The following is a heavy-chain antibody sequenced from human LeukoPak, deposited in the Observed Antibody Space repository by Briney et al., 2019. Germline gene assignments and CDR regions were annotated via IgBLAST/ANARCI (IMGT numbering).Heavy chain of an antibody. Sequence: SVKVSCKASEGTLSSSAISWVRQSPGEGLEWMGRIIPMLGITNNAQKFQGRVTITADKSTSTTYMDLSSLRSEDTAVYYCATGGPRCGYSAYDMCVFDSWGQGTLVTVSS. CDR3: ATGGPRCGYSAYDMCVFDS. J-gene: IGHJ4*02. CDR2: IIPMLGIT. D-gene: IGHD5-12*01. V-gene: IGHV1-69*04. CDR1: EGTLSSSA.